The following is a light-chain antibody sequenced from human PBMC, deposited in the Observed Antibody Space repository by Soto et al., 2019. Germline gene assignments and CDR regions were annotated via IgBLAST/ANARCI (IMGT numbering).Light chain of an antibody. J-gene: IGLJ1*01. CDR2: ADN. CDR1: SSNIGGNS. CDR3: GSWDSSLSAYV. V-gene: IGLV1-51*01. Sequence: QSVLRQPRSVCAAPGQKLTISCCGSSSNIGGNSLSWYQQLPGTAPKLPIYADNKRPSVLPARFSGSKSGTSATLGITGFQTGEEADYYCGSWDSSLSAYVFGTGTKVTV.